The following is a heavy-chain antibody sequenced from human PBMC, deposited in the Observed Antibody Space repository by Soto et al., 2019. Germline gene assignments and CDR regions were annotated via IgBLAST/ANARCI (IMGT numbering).Heavy chain of an antibody. J-gene: IGHJ6*03. CDR2: IKEDGSEK. CDR3: ARVGRSGSGPYYYYYYMDV. Sequence: GGSLRLSCAGSGFTFSNYWMSWFRQAPGKGLEWVANIKEDGSEKYYVDSVKGRVTISRDNAENSLYLQMNSLRAEDTAVYYCARVGRSGSGPYYYYYYMDVWGKGTTVTVSS. V-gene: IGHV3-7*01. CDR1: GFTFSNYW. D-gene: IGHD3-10*01.